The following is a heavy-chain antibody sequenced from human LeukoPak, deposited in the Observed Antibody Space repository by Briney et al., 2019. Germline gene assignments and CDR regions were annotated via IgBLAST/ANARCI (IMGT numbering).Heavy chain of an antibody. V-gene: IGHV1-18*01. CDR1: GYTFTSYG. D-gene: IGHD6-19*01. Sequence: ASVKVSCKASGYTFTSYGISWVRQAPGQGLEWMGWISAYNGNTNYAQKLQGRVTMTTDTSTSTAYMELRSLRSDDTAVYYCARVIGAVAGMEVPTAFDIWGQGTMVTVSS. CDR3: ARVIGAVAGMEVPTAFDI. J-gene: IGHJ3*02. CDR2: ISAYNGNT.